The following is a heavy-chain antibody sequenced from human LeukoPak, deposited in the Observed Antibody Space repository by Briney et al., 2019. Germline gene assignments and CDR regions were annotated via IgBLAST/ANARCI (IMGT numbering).Heavy chain of an antibody. CDR1: GGSISSSSYY. CDR2: IYYSGST. V-gene: IGHV4-39*01. CDR3: ARGVEAAGTNWFDP. J-gene: IGHJ5*02. Sequence: KPSETLSLTCTVSGGSISSSSYYWGWIRQPPGKGLEWIVSIYYSGSTYYNPSLKSRVTISVDTSKNQFSLKLSSVTAADTAVYYCARGVEAAGTNWFDPWGQGTLVTVSS. D-gene: IGHD6-13*01.